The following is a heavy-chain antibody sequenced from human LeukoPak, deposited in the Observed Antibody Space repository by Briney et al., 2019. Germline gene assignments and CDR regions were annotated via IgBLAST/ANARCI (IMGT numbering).Heavy chain of an antibody. CDR2: IYNRGST. Sequence: SETLSLTCTVSGDSISNYYWSWIRQSPGKELEWIGYIYNRGSTIYNPSLKSRVTISTDTSKNQFSLRLTSVTAADTAVYYCARAEKAVTGTLDSWGQGTLITVSS. CDR3: ARAEKAVTGTLDS. J-gene: IGHJ4*02. D-gene: IGHD6-19*01. CDR1: GDSISNYY. V-gene: IGHV4-59*01.